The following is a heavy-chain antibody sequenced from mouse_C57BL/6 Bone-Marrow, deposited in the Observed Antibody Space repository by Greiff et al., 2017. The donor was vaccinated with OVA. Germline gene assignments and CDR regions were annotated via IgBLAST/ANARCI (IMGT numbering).Heavy chain of an antibody. Sequence: EVHLVESGGGLVQPGGSMKLSCAASGFTFSDAWMDWVRQSPEKGLEWVAEIRNKANNHATYYAESVKGRFTISRDDSKSSVYLQMNSLRAEDTGIYYCTPIYYDYEWYFDVWGTGTTVTVSS. V-gene: IGHV6-6*01. CDR3: TPIYYDYEWYFDV. CDR1: GFTFSDAW. J-gene: IGHJ1*03. D-gene: IGHD2-4*01. CDR2: IRNKANNHAT.